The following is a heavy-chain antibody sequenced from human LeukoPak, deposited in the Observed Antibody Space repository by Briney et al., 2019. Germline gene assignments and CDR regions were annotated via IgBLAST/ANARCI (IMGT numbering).Heavy chain of an antibody. CDR2: INRSPSII. D-gene: IGHD3-10*01. CDR1: EYNFNSHE. CDR3: ARDLRFGETDYYYGMAV. Sequence: PGGSLRLYYAASEYNFNSHELNWDRHAPRNLLQHVPHINRSPSIIYSADSVKGRFAISRGNPKNSQYLQINSLSAEDTAVYSCARDLRFGETDYYYGMAVWGKGTTVTVSS. V-gene: IGHV3-48*03. J-gene: IGHJ6*04.